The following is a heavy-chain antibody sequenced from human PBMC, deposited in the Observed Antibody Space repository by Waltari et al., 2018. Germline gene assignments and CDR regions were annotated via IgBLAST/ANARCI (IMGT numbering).Heavy chain of an antibody. CDR1: GYSISSGYY. J-gene: IGHJ4*02. CDR2: IYPSGLT. V-gene: IGHV4-38-2*01. CDR3: ARLNSSGYYFDY. D-gene: IGHD6-19*01. Sequence: QVQLQESGPGLVKPSETLSLTCAVSGYSISSGYYWGWIRQPPGKGLEWIGSIYPSGLTYYNPSLKSRVTISVDTSKNQFSLKLSSVTAADTAVYYCARLNSSGYYFDYWGQGTLVTVSS.